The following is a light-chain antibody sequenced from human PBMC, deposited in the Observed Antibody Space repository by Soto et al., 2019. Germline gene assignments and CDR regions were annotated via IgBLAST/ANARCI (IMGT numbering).Light chain of an antibody. CDR1: SGHSSYA. CDR2: LDSDGSH. Sequence: LVLTQSPSASASLGASVKLTCTLSSGHSSYAIAWHQQQPEKGPRYLMKLDSDGSHTKGDAIPDRFSGSSSGAERYLTISSLQSEAEADYYCQTWGTGIHVVFGGGTKLTVL. J-gene: IGLJ2*01. CDR3: QTWGTGIHVV. V-gene: IGLV4-69*01.